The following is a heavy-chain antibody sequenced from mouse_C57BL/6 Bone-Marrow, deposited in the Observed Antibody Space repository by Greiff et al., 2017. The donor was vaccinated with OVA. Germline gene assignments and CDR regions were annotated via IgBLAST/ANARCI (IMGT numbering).Heavy chain of an antibody. V-gene: IGHV1-64*01. CDR2: IHPNSGST. CDR3: ARTGPSNGYYPAWCAY. CDR1: GYTFTSYW. Sequence: VQLQQPGAELVKPGASVKLSCKASGYTFTSYWMYWVKQRPGQGLEWIGMIHPNSGSTNYNEKFKSKATLTVDKSSSTAYMQLSSLTSVDSAVYYCARTGPSNGYYPAWCAYWGKGTLVTVSA. D-gene: IGHD2-3*01. J-gene: IGHJ3*01.